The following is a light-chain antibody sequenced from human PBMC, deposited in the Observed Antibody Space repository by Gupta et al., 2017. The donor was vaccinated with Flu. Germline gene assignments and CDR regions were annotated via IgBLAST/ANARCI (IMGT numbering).Light chain of an antibody. Sequence: QLVLTQSPSASASLGASVRLTCTLSSGHSNYAIAWHQQQPGKGPRYLMKLNGDGSRSMGDGVSDRVSGSSSGAERYLTISSLQSEEESSYYCQTWDIGIQVFGGGTKLTVL. J-gene: IGLJ3*02. CDR2: LNGDGSR. CDR1: SGHSNYA. CDR3: QTWDIGIQV. V-gene: IGLV4-69*01.